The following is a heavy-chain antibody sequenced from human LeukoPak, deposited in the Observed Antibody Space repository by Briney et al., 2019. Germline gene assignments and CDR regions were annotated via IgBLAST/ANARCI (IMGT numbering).Heavy chain of an antibody. J-gene: IGHJ4*02. CDR2: ISGTGGST. CDR3: AKEGGYCSTASCYHFFDD. V-gene: IGHV3-23*01. CDR1: GFTFSTYA. D-gene: IGHD2-2*01. Sequence: GGSLRLSCAASGFTFSTYAMSWVRQAPGKGLEWVSTISGTGGSTYYSDSVKGRFTISRDNSKNTLYLQMNSLRAEDTAVYYCAKEGGYCSTASCYHFFDDWGQGTLVAVSS.